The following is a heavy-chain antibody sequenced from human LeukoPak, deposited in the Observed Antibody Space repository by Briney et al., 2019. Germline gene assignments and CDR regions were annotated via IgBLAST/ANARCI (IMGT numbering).Heavy chain of an antibody. D-gene: IGHD1-26*01. CDR1: GFTFSSYW. Sequence: GGSLRLSCAASGFTFSSYWMHWVRQAPGKGLVWVSRISKDGSSTYYADSVKGRFTISRDNTKNTLYLQMNSLRAEDTAVYYCARDEVGVGATHDYWGQGTLVTVSS. CDR2: ISKDGSST. V-gene: IGHV3-74*01. CDR3: ARDEVGVGATHDY. J-gene: IGHJ4*02.